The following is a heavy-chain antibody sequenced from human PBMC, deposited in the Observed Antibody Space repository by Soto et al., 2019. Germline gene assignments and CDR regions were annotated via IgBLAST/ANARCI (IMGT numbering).Heavy chain of an antibody. CDR1: GGSFSGYY. D-gene: IGHD6-13*01. V-gene: IGHV4-34*01. CDR2: INHSGST. J-gene: IGHJ5*02. CDR3: ARRRYSSSWSP. Sequence: SETLSLTCAVYGGSFSGYYWSWIRQPPGKGLEWIGEINHSGSTNYNPSLKSRVTISVDTSKNQFSLKLSSVTAADTAVYYCARRRYSSSWSPWGQGTLVTVSS.